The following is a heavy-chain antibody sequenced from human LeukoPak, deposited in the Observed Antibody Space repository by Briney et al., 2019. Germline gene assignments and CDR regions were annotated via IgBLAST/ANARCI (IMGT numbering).Heavy chain of an antibody. J-gene: IGHJ3*02. CDR2: MNPNSGNT. D-gene: IGHD3-22*01. CDR1: GYTFTSYG. Sequence: GASVKVSCKASGYTFTSYGISWVRQATGQGLEWMGWMNPNSGNTGYAQKFQGRVTMTRNTSISTAYMDLSRLRSDDTAVYYCARAGVWDYSDSSGYHNAAFDIWGQGTMVTVSS. V-gene: IGHV1-8*02. CDR3: ARAGVWDYSDSSGYHNAAFDI.